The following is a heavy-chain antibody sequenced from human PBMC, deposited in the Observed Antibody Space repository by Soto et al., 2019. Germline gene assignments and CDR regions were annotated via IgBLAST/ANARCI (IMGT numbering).Heavy chain of an antibody. V-gene: IGHV4-34*01. Sequence: SDTLSLTCAVYGGSFSGYYWSWIRQPPGKGLEWIGEINHSGSTNYNPSLKSRVTISVDTSKNQFSLKLSSVTAADTAVYYCARTGRLRAYFDYWGQGTLVTVSS. CDR2: INHSGST. D-gene: IGHD4-17*01. CDR3: ARTGRLRAYFDY. CDR1: GGSFSGYY. J-gene: IGHJ4*02.